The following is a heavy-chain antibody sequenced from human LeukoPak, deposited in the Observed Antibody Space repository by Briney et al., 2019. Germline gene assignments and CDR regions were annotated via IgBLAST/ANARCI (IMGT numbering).Heavy chain of an antibody. Sequence: SETLSLTCTVSGGSISSYYWSWIRQPPGKGLEWIGYIYYSGSTNYNPSLKSRVTISVDTSKNQFSLKLSSVTAADTAVYYCARQYSSSWYAPVHYFDYWGQGTLVTVSS. V-gene: IGHV4-59*08. CDR1: GGSISSYY. CDR2: IYYSGST. D-gene: IGHD6-13*01. CDR3: ARQYSSSWYAPVHYFDY. J-gene: IGHJ4*02.